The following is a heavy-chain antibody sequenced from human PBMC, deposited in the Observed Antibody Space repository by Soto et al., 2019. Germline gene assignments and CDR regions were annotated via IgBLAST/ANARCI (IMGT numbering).Heavy chain of an antibody. J-gene: IGHJ5*02. CDR2: MNPNSGNT. Sequence: QVPLVQSGAEVKKPGASVKVSCKASGYTFTSYDINWVRQATGQGLEWMGWMNPNSGNTGYAQKFQGRVTMTRHTSISTAYMERSSMRSEDTAVYYCARGLGPSRRRAFDPWGQGNLVTVSS. V-gene: IGHV1-8*01. CDR1: GYTFTSYD. CDR3: ARGLGPSRRRAFDP.